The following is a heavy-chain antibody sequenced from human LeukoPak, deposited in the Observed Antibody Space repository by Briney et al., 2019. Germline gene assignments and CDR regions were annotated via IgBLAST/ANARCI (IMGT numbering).Heavy chain of an antibody. Sequence: WASVKVSCKASGYTFTSYGISWVRPAPGRGREWMGWISDYNGNTNYAQKLQGRVTMTTDTSTSTAYMELRSLSSDDTAVYYCARDYADTHMDVWGKGTTVTVSS. CDR3: ARDYADTHMDV. CDR1: GYTFTSYG. V-gene: IGHV1-18*01. CDR2: ISDYNGNT. D-gene: IGHD4-17*01. J-gene: IGHJ6*03.